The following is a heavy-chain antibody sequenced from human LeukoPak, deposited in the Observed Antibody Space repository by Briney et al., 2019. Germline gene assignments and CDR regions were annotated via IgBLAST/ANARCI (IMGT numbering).Heavy chain of an antibody. CDR3: ARAQYSSSWPHWSP. V-gene: IGHV5-51*01. D-gene: IGHD6-13*01. Sequence: GESLKISCKGSGYSFTSYSIAWVRQMPVKGLEWMGIIYPGDSDTRYSPSFQGQVTISADKSISTAYLQWSSLKASHTAMYYCARAQYSSSWPHWSPWGQGTLVTVSS. CDR2: IYPGDSDT. J-gene: IGHJ5*02. CDR1: GYSFTSYS.